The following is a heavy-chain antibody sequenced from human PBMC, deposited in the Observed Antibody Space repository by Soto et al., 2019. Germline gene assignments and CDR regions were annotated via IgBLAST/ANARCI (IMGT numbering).Heavy chain of an antibody. CDR2: IYSGGST. Sequence: EVQLVESGGGLIQPRGSLRLTCAASGFTVSSNYMSWVRQAPGKGLEWVSVIYSGGSTYYADSVKGRFTISRDNSKNTLYLQMNSLRAEDTAVYYCARFSRSYSYFDYWGQGTLVTVSS. CDR1: GFTVSSNY. CDR3: ARFSRSYSYFDY. V-gene: IGHV3-53*01. J-gene: IGHJ4*02. D-gene: IGHD3-10*01.